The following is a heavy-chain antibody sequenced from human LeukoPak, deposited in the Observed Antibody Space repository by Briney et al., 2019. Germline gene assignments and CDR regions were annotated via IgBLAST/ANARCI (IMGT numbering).Heavy chain of an antibody. D-gene: IGHD3-3*01. J-gene: IGHJ4*02. CDR2: IKQDGSEK. CDR1: GFTFSCYW. Sequence: GGALRLSCAASGFTFSCYWMSWVRQAPGKGLEWVANIKQDGSEKYYVDSVKGRFTISRDNAKNSLYLQMNSLRAEDTAVYYCARVPRRRFLEWLYFDYWGQGTLVTVSS. CDR3: ARVPRRRFLEWLYFDY. V-gene: IGHV3-7*01.